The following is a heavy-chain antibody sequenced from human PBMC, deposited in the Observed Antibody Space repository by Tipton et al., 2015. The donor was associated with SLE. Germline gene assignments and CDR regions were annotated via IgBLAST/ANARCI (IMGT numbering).Heavy chain of an antibody. CDR3: ARRTSGYAPDY. D-gene: IGHD5-12*01. Sequence: TLSLTCSVSGGAISSSGYYWGWIRQPPSKELEWIGNAYYTGSTYYSPSLRSQVTISVDTSKNQFSLKLSSVTAADTAFYYCARRTSGYAPDYWGQGTLVTVSS. V-gene: IGHV4-39*07. CDR1: GGAISSSGYY. CDR2: AYYTGST. J-gene: IGHJ4*02.